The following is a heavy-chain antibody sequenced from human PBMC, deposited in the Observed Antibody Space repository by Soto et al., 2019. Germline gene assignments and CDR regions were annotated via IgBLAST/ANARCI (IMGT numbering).Heavy chain of an antibody. CDR1: GFTFSSDW. Sequence: GGSLRLSCAASGFTFSSDWMHWFRQAPGKGLVWVSRIDSAGRTTTYADSVKGRFTISRDNAKNTLYLQMNGLRAEDTALYYCARWFTGGNFDYFDFWGQGTQVTFSS. CDR2: IDSAGRTT. J-gene: IGHJ4*02. D-gene: IGHD2-21*02. V-gene: IGHV3-74*01. CDR3: ARWFTGGNFDYFDF.